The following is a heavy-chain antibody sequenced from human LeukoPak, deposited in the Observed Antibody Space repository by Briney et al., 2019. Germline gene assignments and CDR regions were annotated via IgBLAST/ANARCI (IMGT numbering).Heavy chain of an antibody. V-gene: IGHV3-23*01. CDR2: FSGSGGST. CDR3: ARVVDHDYGDYYLDY. J-gene: IGHJ4*02. CDR1: GFTFSSYA. Sequence: GGSLRLSCAASGFTFSSYAMSWVRQAPGKGLEWVSAFSGSGGSTYYADSVKGRFTISRDNSKNTLYLQMNSLRAEDTAVYYCARVVDHDYGDYYLDYWGQGTLVTVSS. D-gene: IGHD4-17*01.